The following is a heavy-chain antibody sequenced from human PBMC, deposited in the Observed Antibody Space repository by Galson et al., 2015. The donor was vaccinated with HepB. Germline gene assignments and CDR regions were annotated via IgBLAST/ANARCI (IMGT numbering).Heavy chain of an antibody. V-gene: IGHV1-58*01. CDR2: IVVGNGNT. CDR1: GFTFTSSA. D-gene: IGHD2-15*01. J-gene: IGHJ6*02. Sequence: SVKVSCKASGFTFTSSAVQWVRQARGQRLEWIGWIVVGNGNTNYAQKFQERVTITRDKSTSTAYMELSSLRSEDTAVYYCAADRGWRAYYYYGMDIWGQGTTVTVSS. CDR3: AADRGWRAYYYYGMDI.